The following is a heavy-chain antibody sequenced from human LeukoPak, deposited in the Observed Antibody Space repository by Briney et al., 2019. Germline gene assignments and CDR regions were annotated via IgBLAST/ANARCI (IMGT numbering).Heavy chain of an antibody. V-gene: IGHV3-30-3*01. Sequence: PGRSLRLSCAASGFTFSSYAMHWVRQAPGKGLEWVAVISYDGSNKYYADSVKGRFTISRDNSKNTLYLQMNSLRAEDTAVYYCAKDLDYYDSSGYYGSDYWGQGTLVTVSS. J-gene: IGHJ4*02. CDR3: AKDLDYYDSSGYYGSDY. CDR1: GFTFSSYA. CDR2: ISYDGSNK. D-gene: IGHD3-22*01.